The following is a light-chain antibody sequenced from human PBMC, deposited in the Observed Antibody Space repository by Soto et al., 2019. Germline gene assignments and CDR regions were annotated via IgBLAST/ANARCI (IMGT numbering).Light chain of an antibody. CDR3: SSYTSRRTQV. CDR1: SSDVGSYNL. Sequence: QSALTQPASVSGSPGQSITISCTGTSSDVGSYNLVSWYQQHPGKAPKLMIYEVSNRPSGVSNRFSGSKSGNTASLTISGLQAEDEADYYCSSYTSRRTQVFGTGTKLTVL. V-gene: IGLV2-14*02. CDR2: EVS. J-gene: IGLJ1*01.